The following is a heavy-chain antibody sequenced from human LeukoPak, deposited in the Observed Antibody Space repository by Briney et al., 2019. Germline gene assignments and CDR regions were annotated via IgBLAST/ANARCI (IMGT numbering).Heavy chain of an antibody. CDR1: GGSISSSSYY. J-gene: IGHJ6*03. CDR2: IYYSGST. V-gene: IGHV4-39*01. CDR3: ARTPPYSNRRPSNPYYYYYMDV. D-gene: IGHD4-11*01. Sequence: SETLSLTCTVSGGSISSSSYYWGWIRQPPGKGLEWIGSIYYSGSTYYNPSLKSRVTISVDTSKNQFSLKLSSVTAADTAVYYCARTPPYSNRRPSNPYYYYYMDVWGKGTTVTVSS.